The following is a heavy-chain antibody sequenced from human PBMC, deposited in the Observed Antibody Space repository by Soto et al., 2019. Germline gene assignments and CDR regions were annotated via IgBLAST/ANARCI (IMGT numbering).Heavy chain of an antibody. CDR2: IWYDGSNK. CDR1: GFPFNNYG. Sequence: GGSLRLSCAASGFPFNNYGMHWVRQAPGKGLEWVALIWYDGSNKYYADSVKGRFTISRDTSKNTLYLQMNSLRAEDTAVYYCAREGGWLQFIYFDYWGQGTLVTVSS. CDR3: AREGGWLQFIYFDY. D-gene: IGHD5-12*01. J-gene: IGHJ4*02. V-gene: IGHV3-30*02.